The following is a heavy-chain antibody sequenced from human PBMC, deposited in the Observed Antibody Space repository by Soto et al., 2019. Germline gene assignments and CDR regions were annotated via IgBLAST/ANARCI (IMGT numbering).Heavy chain of an antibody. CDR1: GFTFSDFY. Sequence: GGSLRLSCAASGFTFSDFYMSWIRQAPGKGLVWVSGIDKVGTDSTYADSVKGRFTSSRDNAKNTVYLQMNSLRVEDTAVYYCARGWFGPDVWGKGTTVTVSS. CDR3: ARGWFGPDV. D-gene: IGHD3-10*01. J-gene: IGHJ6*04. V-gene: IGHV3-74*01. CDR2: IDKVGTDS.